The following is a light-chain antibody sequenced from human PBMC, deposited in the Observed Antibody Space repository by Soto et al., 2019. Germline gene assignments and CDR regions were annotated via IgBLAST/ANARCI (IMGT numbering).Light chain of an antibody. V-gene: IGKV4-1*01. J-gene: IGKJ1*01. Sequence: DIVMTQSPNSLALSLGERATINCKSSQSVLLSSTNKNYLAWYQHKPGQPPKLLISWASTRESGVPDRFSGSGSGTDFTLTISSLQAEDVAVYYCQQYYSTPQTFGQGTKVEIK. CDR3: QQYYSTPQT. CDR1: QSVLLSSTNKNY. CDR2: WAS.